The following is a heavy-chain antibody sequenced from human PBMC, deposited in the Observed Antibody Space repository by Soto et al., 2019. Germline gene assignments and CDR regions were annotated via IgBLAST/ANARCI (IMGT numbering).Heavy chain of an antibody. CDR3: ARYIVVVTATYAFDI. V-gene: IGHV3-30-3*01. CDR2: ISYDGSNK. CDR1: GFTFSSYA. J-gene: IGHJ3*02. D-gene: IGHD2-21*02. Sequence: QVQLVESGGGVVQPGRSLRLSCAASGFTFSSYAMHWVRQAPGKGLEWVAVISYDGSNKYYADSVKGRFTISRDNSKNTLYLQMNSLRAEDTAVYYCARYIVVVTATYAFDIWGQGTMFTVSS.